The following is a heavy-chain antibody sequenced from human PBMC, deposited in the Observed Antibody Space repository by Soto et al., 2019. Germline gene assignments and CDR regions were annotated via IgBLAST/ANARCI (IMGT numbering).Heavy chain of an antibody. J-gene: IGHJ3*02. D-gene: IGHD3-22*01. CDR3: THDSSGYFAFDI. CDR1: GFTFSNAW. CDR2: IKSKTDGGTT. V-gene: IGHV3-15*01. Sequence: GGSLRLSCAASGFTFSNAWMSWVRQAPGKGLEWVGRIKSKTDGGTTDYAAPVKGRFTISRDDSKNTLYLQMNSLKTEDTAVYYCTHDSSGYFAFDIWGQGTMVTVSS.